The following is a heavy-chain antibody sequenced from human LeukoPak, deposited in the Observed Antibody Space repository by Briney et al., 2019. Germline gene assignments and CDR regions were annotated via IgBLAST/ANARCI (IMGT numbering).Heavy chain of an antibody. V-gene: IGHV3-9*01. CDR3: AKAIQGRTWYYYYGMDV. J-gene: IGHJ6*02. CDR1: GFTFDDYA. CDR2: ISWNSGSI. Sequence: PGRSLRLSCAASGFTFDDYAMHWVRQAPGKGLEWVSGISWNSGSIGYADSVKGRFTISRDSAKNSLYLQMNSLRAEDTALYYCAKAIQGRTWYYYYGMDVWGQGTTVTVSS. D-gene: IGHD3-10*01.